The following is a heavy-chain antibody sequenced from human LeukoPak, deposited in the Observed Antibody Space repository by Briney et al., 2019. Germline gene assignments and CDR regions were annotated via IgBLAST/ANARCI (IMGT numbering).Heavy chain of an antibody. CDR1: GGTFSKYT. CDR2: ITPLFGTA. CDR3: AGKSSDIRSLFAH. J-gene: IGHJ1*01. Sequence: GSSVKVSCMASGGTFSKYTISWVRQRPGQGLEWMGGITPLFGTANYAQTFQGRVTTTADESASTAYMELSSLRSEDTAVYYCAGKSSDIRSLFAHWGQGTLVTVSS. D-gene: IGHD3-3*02. V-gene: IGHV1-69*01.